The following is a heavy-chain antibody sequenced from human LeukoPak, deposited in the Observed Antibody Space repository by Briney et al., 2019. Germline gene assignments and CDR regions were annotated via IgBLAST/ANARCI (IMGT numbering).Heavy chain of an antibody. CDR1: GYSISSSSYY. CDR3: ARVTVAGTPLGDWFDP. CDR2: IYYSGST. D-gene: IGHD6-19*01. V-gene: IGHV4-39*07. Sequence: PSETLSLTCTVSGYSISSSSYYWGWIRQPPGKGLEWIGSIYYSGSTYYNPSLKSRVTISVDTSKNQFSLKLSSVTAADTAVYYCARVTVAGTPLGDWFDPWGQGTLVTVSS. J-gene: IGHJ5*02.